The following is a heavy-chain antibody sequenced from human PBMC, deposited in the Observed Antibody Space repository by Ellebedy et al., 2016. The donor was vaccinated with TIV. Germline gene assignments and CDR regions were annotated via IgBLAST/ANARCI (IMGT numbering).Heavy chain of an antibody. J-gene: IGHJ4*02. V-gene: IGHV1-18*01. CDR3: ARLDGIIDY. D-gene: IGHD3/OR15-3a*01. CDR1: GGTFSSYA. Sequence: ASVKVSXXASGGTFSSYAISWVRQAPGQGLEWMGWISAYNGNTNYAQKLQGRVTMTTDTSTSTAYMELRSLRSDDTAVYYCARLDGIIDYWGQGTLVTVSS. CDR2: ISAYNGNT.